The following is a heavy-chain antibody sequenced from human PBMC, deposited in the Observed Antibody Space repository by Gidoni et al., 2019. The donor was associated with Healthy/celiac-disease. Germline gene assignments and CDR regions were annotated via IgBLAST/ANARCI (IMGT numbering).Heavy chain of an antibody. V-gene: IGHV4-59*01. Sequence: QVQLQESGPGLVKPSETLSLTCTVSGGSISSYYWSWIRQPPGKGLEWIGYIYYSGSTNYNPSLKSRVTISVDTSKNQFSLKLSSVTAADTAVYYCERAGDSSSWYGWFDPWGQGTLVTVSS. D-gene: IGHD6-13*01. CDR1: GGSISSYY. CDR3: ERAGDSSSWYGWFDP. J-gene: IGHJ5*02. CDR2: IYYSGST.